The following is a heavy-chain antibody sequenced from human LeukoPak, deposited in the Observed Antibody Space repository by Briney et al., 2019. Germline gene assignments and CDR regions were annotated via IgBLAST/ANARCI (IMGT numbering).Heavy chain of an antibody. D-gene: IGHD6-13*01. Sequence: SETLSLTCTVSGGSISSYYWSWIRQPPGKGLEWIGYIYYSGSTYYNPSLKSRVTISVDTSKNQFSLKLSSMTAAHTAVYYGARNIAAAKSRSIPGYNWFDPWGQGTLVTVSS. J-gene: IGHJ5*02. V-gene: IGHV4-59*08. CDR3: ARNIAAAKSRSIPGYNWFDP. CDR1: GGSISSYY. CDR2: IYYSGST.